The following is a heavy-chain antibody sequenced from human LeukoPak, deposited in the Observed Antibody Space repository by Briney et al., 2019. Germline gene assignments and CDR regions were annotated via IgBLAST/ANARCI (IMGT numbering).Heavy chain of an antibody. J-gene: IGHJ4*02. Sequence: GGSLRLSCAASGFTFSSYSMNWVRQAPGKGLEWVSSISSSSSYIYYADSVKGRFTISRDNAKNSLYLQMNSLRAEDTAVYYCARNRRKGLQFLVGSYFDYWAREPWSPSPQ. CDR1: GFTFSSYS. CDR3: ARNRRKGLQFLVGSYFDY. V-gene: IGHV3-21*01. D-gene: IGHD3-3*01. CDR2: ISSSSSYI.